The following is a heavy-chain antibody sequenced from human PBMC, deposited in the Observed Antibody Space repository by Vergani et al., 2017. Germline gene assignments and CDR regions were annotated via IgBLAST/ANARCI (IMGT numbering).Heavy chain of an antibody. J-gene: IGHJ6*03. V-gene: IGHV1-18*01. CDR1: GYTFTSYG. D-gene: IGHD3-3*01. CDR3: ARTYYDFWSGYYSIPYYYYYMDV. Sequence: QVQLVQSGAEVKKPGASVKVSCKASGYTFTSYGISWVRQAPGQGLEWMGWISAYNGNTNSAQKPQGRVTMTTDTSTSTAYMELRSLRSDDTAVYYCARTYYDFWSGYYSIPYYYYYMDVWGKGTTVTVSS. CDR2: ISAYNGNT.